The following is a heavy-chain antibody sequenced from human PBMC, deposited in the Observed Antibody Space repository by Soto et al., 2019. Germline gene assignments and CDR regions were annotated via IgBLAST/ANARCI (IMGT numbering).Heavy chain of an antibody. D-gene: IGHD5-18*01. Sequence: QVQLVESGGGVVQPGRSLRLSCAASGFTFSSYGMHWVRQAPGKGLEWVAVISYDGSNKYYADSVKGRLTISRDNSKSTLYLQMNSLRAEDTAVYYCASYGVVTGGYGMDVWGQGTTVTVSS. CDR2: ISYDGSNK. CDR3: ASYGVVTGGYGMDV. V-gene: IGHV3-30*03. CDR1: GFTFSSYG. J-gene: IGHJ6*02.